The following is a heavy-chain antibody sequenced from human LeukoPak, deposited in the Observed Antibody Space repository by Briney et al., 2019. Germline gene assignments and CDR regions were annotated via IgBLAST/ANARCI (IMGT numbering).Heavy chain of an antibody. J-gene: IGHJ2*01. Sequence: PGGSLRLSCAASGFTFSSYAMSWVRQAPGKGLEWVSAISGSGGSTYYADSVKGRFTISRDNSKNTLYLQMNSLRAEDTAVYYCAKVSWVVTATYWYFDLWGRGTLVTVSS. CDR1: GFTFSSYA. V-gene: IGHV3-23*01. CDR2: ISGSGGST. CDR3: AKVSWVVTATYWYFDL. D-gene: IGHD2-21*02.